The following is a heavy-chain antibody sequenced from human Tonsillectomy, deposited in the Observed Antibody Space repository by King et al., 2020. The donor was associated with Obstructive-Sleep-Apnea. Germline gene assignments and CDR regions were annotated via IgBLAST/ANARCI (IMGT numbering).Heavy chain of an antibody. V-gene: IGHV5-51*01. J-gene: IGHJ4*02. CDR3: ARPAGDSLAYFDY. CDR2: IYPGDSDT. CDR1: GYRFTSYW. D-gene: IGHD4-17*01. Sequence: VQLVQSGTEVKKPGESLKISCKISGYRFTSYWIAWVRQMPGRGLEWMGIIYPGDSDTRYSPSFQGQVTISADKSSSTAYLQWSSLKASDTAMYYCARPAGDSLAYFDYWGQGTLVTVSS.